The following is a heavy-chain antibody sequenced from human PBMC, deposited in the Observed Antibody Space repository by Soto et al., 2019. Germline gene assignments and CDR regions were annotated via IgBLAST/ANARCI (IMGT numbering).Heavy chain of an antibody. CDR3: ARTYSSSWYGYFDL. J-gene: IGHJ2*01. D-gene: IGHD6-13*01. CDR1: GYTFTNYA. V-gene: IGHV1-3*01. Sequence: QVQLVQSGAEVKKPGASVKVSCKASGYTFTNYAIHWVRQAPGQRLEWMGWINAGNGNTKYSQKFQGRVTITRDTSASTAYMELSNLRSEDTTLYYCARTYSSSWYGYFDLWGRGTLVTVSS. CDR2: INAGNGNT.